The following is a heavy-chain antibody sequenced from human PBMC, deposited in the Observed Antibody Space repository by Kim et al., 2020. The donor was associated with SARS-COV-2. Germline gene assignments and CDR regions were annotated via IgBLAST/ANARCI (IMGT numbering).Heavy chain of an antibody. CDR3: AKGGDIGGYYGYDFDS. J-gene: IGHJ4*02. D-gene: IGHD3-22*01. V-gene: IGHV3-23*01. Sequence: SVKHRFTISRDNSKTTLYLQMNSLRAEDTAVYYCAKGGDIGGYYGYDFDSWGQGTLVIVSS.